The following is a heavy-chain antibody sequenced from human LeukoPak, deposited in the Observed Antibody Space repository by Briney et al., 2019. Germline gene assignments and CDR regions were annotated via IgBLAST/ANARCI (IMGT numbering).Heavy chain of an antibody. J-gene: IGHJ4*02. CDR3: ARAYSGSYNPFDY. Sequence: SETLSLTCAVSGYSISSAYYWCWIRQPPGKGLEWIGSIHHSGSTYYNPSLKSRFTISVDTSKNQFSLKLSSVTAADTAVYYCARAYSGSYNPFDYWGQGTLVTVSS. CDR1: GYSISSAYY. V-gene: IGHV4-38-2*01. CDR2: IHHSGST. D-gene: IGHD1-26*01.